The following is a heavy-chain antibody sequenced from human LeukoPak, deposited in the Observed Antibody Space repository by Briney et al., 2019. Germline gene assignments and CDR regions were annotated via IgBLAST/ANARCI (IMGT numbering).Heavy chain of an antibody. J-gene: IGHJ4*02. CDR2: ISAYNGNR. V-gene: IGHV1-18*01. CDR3: ARGPSHYFGAGSAPKDFDY. D-gene: IGHD3-10*01. CDR1: DYTFSSYG. Sequence: ASVTVSFKASDYTFSSYGIHWVRQAPGQGPEWMGWISAYNGNRDYALKFQGRVTMATDTSTNTAQMELRSLRSDDTAVYYCARGPSHYFGAGSAPKDFDYWGQGTLFIVSS.